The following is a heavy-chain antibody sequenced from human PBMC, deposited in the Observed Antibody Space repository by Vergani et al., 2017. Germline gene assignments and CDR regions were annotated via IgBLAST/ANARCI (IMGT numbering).Heavy chain of an antibody. CDR2: IYYSGST. CDR1: GGSISSGDYY. Sequence: QVQLQESGPGLVKPSQTLSLTCTVSGGSISSGDYYWSWIRQPPGKGLEWIGYIYYSGSTYYNPSLKSRVTISVETSKNQFSLKLSNVTAADTAVYYCARXRREWGSYLSYFDYWGQGTLVTVSS. D-gene: IGHD3-16*02. CDR3: ARXRREWGSYLSYFDY. V-gene: IGHV4-30-4*08. J-gene: IGHJ4*02.